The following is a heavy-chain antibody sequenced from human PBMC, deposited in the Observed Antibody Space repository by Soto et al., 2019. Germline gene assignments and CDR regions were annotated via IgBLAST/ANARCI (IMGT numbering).Heavy chain of an antibody. D-gene: IGHD3-16*01. V-gene: IGHV3-23*01. CDR3: AKHEWGASWRPAEFDY. CDR1: GFTFSSYA. CDR2: ISGSGGST. Sequence: EVQLLESGGGLVQPGGSLRLSCAASGFTFSSYAMSWVRQAPGKGLEWVSAISGSGGSTYYADSVKGRFTISRDNSKNTLYLQMNSLRAEDTAVYYCAKHEWGASWRPAEFDYWGHGTLVTVSS. J-gene: IGHJ4*01.